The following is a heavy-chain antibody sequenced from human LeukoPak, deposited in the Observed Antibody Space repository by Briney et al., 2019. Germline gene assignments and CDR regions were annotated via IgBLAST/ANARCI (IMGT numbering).Heavy chain of an antibody. D-gene: IGHD1-14*01. CDR2: IIPIFGTA. V-gene: IGHV1-69*13. J-gene: IGHJ4*02. Sequence: ASVKVSCKASGGTFSSYAISWVRQAPGQGLEWMGGIIPIFGTANYAQKFQGRVTITADESTSTAYMELSSLRSEDTAVYYCARGVSTSVAGTEAGYWGQGTLVTVSS. CDR3: ARGVSTSVAGTEAGY. CDR1: GGTFSSYA.